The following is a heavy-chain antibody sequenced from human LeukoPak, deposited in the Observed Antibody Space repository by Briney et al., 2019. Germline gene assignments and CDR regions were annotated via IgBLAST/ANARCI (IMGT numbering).Heavy chain of an antibody. D-gene: IGHD6-19*01. CDR1: GFTVSSYY. J-gene: IGHJ4*02. CDR3: AKDRIAVAGTDY. Sequence: GGSLRLSCAASGFTVSSYYMNWVRQAPGKGLQWVSAISGSGGSTYYADSVKGRFTISRDNSKNTLYLQMNSLRAEDTAVYYCAKDRIAVAGTDYWGQGTLVTVSS. V-gene: IGHV3-23*01. CDR2: ISGSGGST.